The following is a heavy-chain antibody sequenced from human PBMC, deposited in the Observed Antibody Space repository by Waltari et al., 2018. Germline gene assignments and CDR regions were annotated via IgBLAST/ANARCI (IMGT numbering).Heavy chain of an antibody. CDR1: GFTFSSYA. J-gene: IGHJ4*02. CDR2: ISYDGSNK. Sequence: QVQLVESGGGVVQPGRSLRLSCAASGFTFSSYAMHWVRQAPGKGLELVAVISYDGSNKYYADSVKGRFTISRDNSKNTLYLQMNSLRAEDTAVYYCAREGDPGGNLPFDYWGQGTLVTVSS. D-gene: IGHD3-16*01. V-gene: IGHV3-30-3*01. CDR3: AREGDPGGNLPFDY.